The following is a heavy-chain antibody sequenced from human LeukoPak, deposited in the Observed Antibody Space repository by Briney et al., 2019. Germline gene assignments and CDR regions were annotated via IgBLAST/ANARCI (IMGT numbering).Heavy chain of an antibody. D-gene: IGHD6-13*01. CDR3: ARDIEQQLVRVFDP. Sequence: GGSLRLSCAASGFTFSDYYMSWIRQAPGKGLEWVSYISSSGSTIYYADSVKGRFTISGDNAKNSLYLQMNSLRAEDTAVYYCARDIEQQLVRVFDPWGQGTLVTVSS. CDR1: GFTFSDYY. J-gene: IGHJ5*02. CDR2: ISSSGSTI. V-gene: IGHV3-11*01.